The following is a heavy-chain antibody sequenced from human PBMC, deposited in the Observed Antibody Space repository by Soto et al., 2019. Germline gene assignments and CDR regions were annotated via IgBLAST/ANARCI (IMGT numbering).Heavy chain of an antibody. CDR2: IFHLGNT. CDR1: GDSVSTSNW. J-gene: IGHJ4*02. Sequence: QVQLQESGPGLVKPSGTLSLNCAVSGDSVSTSNWWSWVRQPPGKGLEWIGVIFHLGNTNYNPSLKSRGTISVDKSQDQFSLKLNSVTAADTAVYYCARVPVPSTYRFDLWGQGTLVTVSS. V-gene: IGHV4-4*02. D-gene: IGHD3-16*02. CDR3: ARVPVPSTYRFDL.